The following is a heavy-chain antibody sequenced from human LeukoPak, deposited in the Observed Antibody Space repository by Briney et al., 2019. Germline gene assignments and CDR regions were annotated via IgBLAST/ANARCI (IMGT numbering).Heavy chain of an antibody. CDR2: IYYSGTT. D-gene: IGHD6-6*01. CDR3: ARDQSSSSFDY. V-gene: IGHV4-59*01. Sequence: SETLSLTCTVSGGSISSYYWSWIRQPPGKGLEWIGFIYYSGTTNYNPSLKSRVTISVDTSKNQFSLNLSSVTAADTAVYYCARDQSSSSFDYWGQGTLVTVSS. CDR1: GGSISSYY. J-gene: IGHJ4*02.